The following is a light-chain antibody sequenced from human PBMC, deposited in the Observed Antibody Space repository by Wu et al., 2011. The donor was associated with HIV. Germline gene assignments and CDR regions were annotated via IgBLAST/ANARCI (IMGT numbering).Light chain of an antibody. V-gene: IGKV3-20*01. CDR1: QSVSTN. J-gene: IGKJ4*01. CDR3: QQYGSSPLT. Sequence: ETVLAQSPATLSLSPGERGTLSCRASQSVSTNLAWYQQKPGQAPRLLMYDASSRATGIPARFSGSGSGTDFTLTISSLEPEDFAVYYCQQYGSSPLTFGGGTKVEIK. CDR2: DAS.